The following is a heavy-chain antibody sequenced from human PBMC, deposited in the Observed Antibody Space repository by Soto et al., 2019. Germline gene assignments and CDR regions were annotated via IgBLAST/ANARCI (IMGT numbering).Heavy chain of an antibody. CDR1: GGPITTTNYY. V-gene: IGHV4-39*01. CDR2: IYYTGDT. Sequence: QLQLQESGPGLVKPSETMSLTCTVSGGPITTTNYYWSWVRQSPGKGMEWIANIYYTGDTYYYPSLRGRVPVPVDSAKNQFSRNLSSGTVEDTAIYYCASLQVPGNFDYCGQGSPVTVSS. CDR3: ASLQVPGNFDY. D-gene: IGHD6-13*01. J-gene: IGHJ4*02.